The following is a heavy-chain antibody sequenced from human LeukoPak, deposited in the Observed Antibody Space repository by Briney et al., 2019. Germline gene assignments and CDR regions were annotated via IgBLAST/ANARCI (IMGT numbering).Heavy chain of an antibody. D-gene: IGHD2/OR15-2a*01. CDR2: IYYSGST. J-gene: IGHJ4*02. CDR3: VRVSVAYYFDY. V-gene: IGHV4-59*01. Sequence: PSETLSLTCTVSGGSISSYYWSWIRQPPGKGLEWIGYIYYSGSTNYNPSLKSRVTISVDTSKNQFSLKLSSVTAADTAVYYCVRVSVAYYFDYWGQGTLVTVSS. CDR1: GGSISSYY.